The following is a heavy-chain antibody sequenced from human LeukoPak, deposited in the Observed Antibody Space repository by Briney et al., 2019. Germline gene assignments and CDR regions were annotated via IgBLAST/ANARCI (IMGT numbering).Heavy chain of an antibody. CDR2: IYYAGST. CDR1: GGSISSYY. Sequence: EPSETLSLTCGVSGGSISSYYWAWIRQAPGKGLEWIGYIYYAGSTNYNPSLKSRVTMSVDMSRNQFSLRMTSVTAADTAVYYCAREAQDFRTGNHRPGHYDYMDVWGKGTAVTVSS. D-gene: IGHD1-14*01. V-gene: IGHV4-59*01. J-gene: IGHJ6*03. CDR3: AREAQDFRTGNHRPGHYDYMDV.